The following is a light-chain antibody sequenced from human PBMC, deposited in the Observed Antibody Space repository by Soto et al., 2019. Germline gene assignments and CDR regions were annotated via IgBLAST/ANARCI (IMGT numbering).Light chain of an antibody. CDR3: SSYAGSDIYV. Sequence: QSALTQPPSASGSPGQSVTISCTGTSSDVGGYNYVSWYQQHPGKAPKFIIYEVSKRPSGVPDRFSGSKSGNTASLTVSGLQAEDEADYYCSSYAGSDIYVFGTGTKVT. J-gene: IGLJ1*01. V-gene: IGLV2-8*01. CDR2: EVS. CDR1: SSDVGGYNY.